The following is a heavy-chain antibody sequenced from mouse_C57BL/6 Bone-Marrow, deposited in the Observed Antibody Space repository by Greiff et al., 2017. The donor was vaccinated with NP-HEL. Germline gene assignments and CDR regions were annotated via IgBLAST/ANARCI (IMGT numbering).Heavy chain of an antibody. CDR2: ISSGGSYT. D-gene: IGHD6-1*01. CDR1: GFTFSSYG. J-gene: IGHJ3*01. V-gene: IGHV5-6*01. Sequence: EVKLVESGGDLVKPGGSLKLSCAASGFTFSSYGMSWVRQTPDKRLEWVATISSGGSYTYYLDSVKGRFTISRDNAKNTLYLQMSSLKSEDTAMYYCARHNGRGFAYWGQGTLVTVSA. CDR3: ARHNGRGFAY.